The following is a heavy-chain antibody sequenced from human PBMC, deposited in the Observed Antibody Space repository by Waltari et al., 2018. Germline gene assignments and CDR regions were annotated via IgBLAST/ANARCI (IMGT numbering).Heavy chain of an antibody. Sequence: QVQLQESGPGLVKPSETLSLTCTVSGYSISSGYYWGWIRQPPGKGLEWIGSIYHSGRTYHNPSLKSRVTISVDTSKNQFSLKLSSVTAADTAVYYCASSSTVSTGAYSWGQGTMVTVSS. CDR1: GYSISSGYY. D-gene: IGHD4-17*01. J-gene: IGHJ3*01. CDR2: IYHSGRT. CDR3: ASSSTVSTGAYS. V-gene: IGHV4-38-2*02.